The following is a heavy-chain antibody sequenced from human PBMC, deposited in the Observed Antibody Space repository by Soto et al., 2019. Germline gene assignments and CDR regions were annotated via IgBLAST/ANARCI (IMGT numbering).Heavy chain of an antibody. Sequence: SVKVSCKASGGTFSSYAISWVRQAPGQGLEWMGGIIPIFGTANYAQKFQGRVTITADESTSTAYMELSSLRSEDTAVYYCARDYIPHPSYYYYGMDVWGQGTTVTVS. J-gene: IGHJ6*02. CDR2: IIPIFGTA. V-gene: IGHV1-69*13. CDR3: ARDYIPHPSYYYYGMDV. CDR1: GGTFSSYA.